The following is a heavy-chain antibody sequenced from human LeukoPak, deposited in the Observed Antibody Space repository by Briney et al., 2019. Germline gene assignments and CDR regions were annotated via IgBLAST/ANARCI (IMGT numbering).Heavy chain of an antibody. CDR3: AKVMTTVTHDAFDI. CDR1: GFTFDDYA. CDR2: ISWNSGSI. Sequence: GGSPRLSCAASGFTFDDYAMHWVRQAPGKGLEWVSGISWNSGSIGYADSVKGRFTISRDNAKNSLYLQMNSLRAEDTALYYCAKVMTTVTHDAFDIWGQGTMVTVSS. J-gene: IGHJ3*02. V-gene: IGHV3-9*01. D-gene: IGHD4-4*01.